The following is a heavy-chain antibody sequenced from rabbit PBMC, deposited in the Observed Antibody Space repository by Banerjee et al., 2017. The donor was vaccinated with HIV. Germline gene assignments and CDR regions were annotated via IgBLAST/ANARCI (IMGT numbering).Heavy chain of an antibody. D-gene: IGHD4-2*01. CDR1: GFSLISGHD. J-gene: IGHJ4*01. CDR3: ARDEAYDGACAFNL. V-gene: IGHV1S40*01. Sequence: QSLEESGGGLVQPGASLTLTCKASGFSLISGHDMCWVRQAPGKGLEWVACIFGGSSGSTYYASWAKGRFTISKPSSTTVTLQMTSLTAADTATYFCARDEAYDGACAFNLWGPAPSSPS. CDR2: IFGGSSGST.